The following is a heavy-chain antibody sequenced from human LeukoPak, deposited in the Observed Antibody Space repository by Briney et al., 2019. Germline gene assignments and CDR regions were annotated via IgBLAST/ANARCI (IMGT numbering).Heavy chain of an antibody. Sequence: SETLSLTCTVSGGSISSHYWSWIRQPPGKGLEWIGYTYYSGSTNYNPSLKSRVTISVDTSKNQFSLKLSSVTAADTAVYYCARRTYDFWSGYYTGYYYMDVWGKGTTVTVSS. CDR3: ARRTYDFWSGYYTGYYYMDV. CDR2: TYYSGST. V-gene: IGHV4-59*11. CDR1: GGSISSHY. J-gene: IGHJ6*03. D-gene: IGHD3-3*01.